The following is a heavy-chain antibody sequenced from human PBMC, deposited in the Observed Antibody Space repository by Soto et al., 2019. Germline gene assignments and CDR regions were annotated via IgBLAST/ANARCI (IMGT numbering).Heavy chain of an antibody. CDR2: IIPIFGTA. D-gene: IGHD2-2*01. V-gene: IGHV1-69*12. Sequence: QVQLVQSGAEVKKPGSSVKVSCKASGGTFSSYAISWVRQAPGQGLEWMGGIIPIFGTANYAQKFQGRVTLTADESTSTAYMELSSLRSEDTAVYYCARNARYCISTSCYGWFDPWGQGTLVTVSS. CDR1: GGTFSSYA. J-gene: IGHJ5*02. CDR3: ARNARYCISTSCYGWFDP.